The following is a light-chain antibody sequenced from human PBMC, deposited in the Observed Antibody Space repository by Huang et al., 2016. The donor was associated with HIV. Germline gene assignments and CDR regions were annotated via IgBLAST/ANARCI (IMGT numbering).Light chain of an antibody. CDR2: GAY. V-gene: IGKV3-15*01. J-gene: IGKJ2*01. Sequence: EIVMTQSPATLSVSPGERAALSCRASEGVSSNLAWYQQKPGQAPRLLIYGAYIRATGIPAWFSCSWSGTDFTLTITSLQSEDFAVYYCQQYNNWPPYTFGQGTKLEIK. CDR3: QQYNNWPPYT. CDR1: EGVSSN.